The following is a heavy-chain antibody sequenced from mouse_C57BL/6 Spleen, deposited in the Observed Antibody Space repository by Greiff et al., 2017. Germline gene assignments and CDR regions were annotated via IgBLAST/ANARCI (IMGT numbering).Heavy chain of an antibody. CDR3: AKEGYYGSSPEWYLDD. V-gene: IGHV1-52*01. Sequence: VQLQQPGAELVRPGSSVKLSCKASGYTFTSYWMHWVKQRPIQGLEWIGNIDPSGSETHYNQKFKDKDTLTVDKSSSTAYMQLSSLTSEDSAVYYCAKEGYYGSSPEWYLDDWGKGTTLTVSS. CDR1: GYTFTSYW. CDR2: IDPSGSET. J-gene: IGHJ1*03. D-gene: IGHD1-1*01.